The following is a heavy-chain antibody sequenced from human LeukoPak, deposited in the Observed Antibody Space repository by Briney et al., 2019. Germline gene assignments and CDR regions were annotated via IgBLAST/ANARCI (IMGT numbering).Heavy chain of an antibody. V-gene: IGHV1-24*01. CDR2: FDPEDGEA. D-gene: IGHD3-22*01. CDR3: ATLTDSSEDY. J-gene: IGHJ4*02. CDR1: GYTLTELS. Sequence: ASVKVSCKVSGYTLTELSMHWLRQAPGKGLEWMGGFDPEDGEAIYAQKFQGRVTMTEDTSTDTAYMELSSLRSEDTAVYYCATLTDSSEDYWGQGTLVTVSS.